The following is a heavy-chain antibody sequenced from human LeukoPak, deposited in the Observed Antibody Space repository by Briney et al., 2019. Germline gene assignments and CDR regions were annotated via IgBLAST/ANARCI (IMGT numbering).Heavy chain of an antibody. D-gene: IGHD3-22*01. J-gene: IGHJ4*02. CDR3: AKDRGIVVVMVDY. CDR2: ISGSGGST. V-gene: IGHV3-23*01. Sequence: SGGSLRLSCAASGFTFSSYAMSWVRQAPGKGLEWVSAISGSGGSTYYADSVKGRFTISRDNSKNTLYLQMNSLRDEDTAVYYCAKDRGIVVVMVDYWGQGTLVTVSS. CDR1: GFTFSSYA.